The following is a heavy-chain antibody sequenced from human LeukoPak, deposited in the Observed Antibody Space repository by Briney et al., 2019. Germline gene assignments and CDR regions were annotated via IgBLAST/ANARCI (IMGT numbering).Heavy chain of an antibody. V-gene: IGHV4-4*02. CDR3: ASSSIAAPLVDY. CDR2: IYHSGST. CDR1: GGSISSSNW. Sequence: SETLSLTCAVSGGSISSSNWWSWVRQPPGKGLEWIGEIYHSGSTNYNPSLKSRVTISVDKSKNQFSLKLSSVTAADTAVYYCASSSIAAPLVDYWGQGTLVTVSS. J-gene: IGHJ4*02. D-gene: IGHD6-6*01.